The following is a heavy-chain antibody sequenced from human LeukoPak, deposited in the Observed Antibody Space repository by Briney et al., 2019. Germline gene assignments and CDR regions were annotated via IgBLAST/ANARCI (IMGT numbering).Heavy chain of an antibody. CDR2: IWYDGSNK. V-gene: IGHV3-33*01. Sequence: GGSLRLSCAASGFTFSSYGMHWVRQAPGKGLEWVAVIWYDGSNKYYADSVKGRFTISRDNSKSTLYLQMNSLRAEDTAVYYCAGRHSSSSEEDAFDIWGQGTMVTVSS. J-gene: IGHJ3*02. CDR1: GFTFSSYG. CDR3: AGRHSSSSEEDAFDI. D-gene: IGHD6-6*01.